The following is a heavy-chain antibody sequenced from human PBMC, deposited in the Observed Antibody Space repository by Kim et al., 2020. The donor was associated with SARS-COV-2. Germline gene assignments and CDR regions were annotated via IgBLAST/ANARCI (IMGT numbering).Heavy chain of an antibody. V-gene: IGHV3-7*03. J-gene: IGHJ4*02. CDR3: VREWGY. D-gene: IGHD1-26*01. Sequence: DESEKYYVGSVKGRFSISRDNAKNLLFLQMNSLRAEDTAVYYCVREWGYWGQGTLVTVSS. CDR2: DESEK.